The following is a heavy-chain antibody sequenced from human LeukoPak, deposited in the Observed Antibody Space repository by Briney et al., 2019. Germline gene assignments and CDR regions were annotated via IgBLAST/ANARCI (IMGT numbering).Heavy chain of an antibody. CDR2: FDPEDGET. CDR3: ATGSNWFDP. V-gene: IGHV1-24*01. CDR1: GYTFTSYD. Sequence: GASVKVSCKASGYTFTSYDINWVRQAPGKGLEWMGGFDPEDGETIYAQKFQGRVTMTEDTSTDTAYMELSSLRSEDTAVYYCATGSNWFDPWGQGTLVTVSS. J-gene: IGHJ5*02.